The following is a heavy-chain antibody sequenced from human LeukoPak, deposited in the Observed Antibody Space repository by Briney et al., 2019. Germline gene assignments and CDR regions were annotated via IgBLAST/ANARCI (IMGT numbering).Heavy chain of an antibody. CDR2: ISSSGSTI. V-gene: IGHV3-48*03. CDR1: GFTFSSYE. Sequence: GGSLRLSCAASGFTFSSYEMNWVRQAPGKGLEWVSYISSSGSTIYYADSVKGRFTISGDNAKNSLYLQMNSLRAEDTAVYYCASLSPAVAGYFDYWGQGTLVTVSS. D-gene: IGHD6-19*01. J-gene: IGHJ4*02. CDR3: ASLSPAVAGYFDY.